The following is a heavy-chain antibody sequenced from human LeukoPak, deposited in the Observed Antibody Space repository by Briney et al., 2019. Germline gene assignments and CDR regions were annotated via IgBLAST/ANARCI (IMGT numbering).Heavy chain of an antibody. Sequence: PSETLSLTCTVSGDSISSSTYYWAWIRQPPGKGLEWIGSIYSSGSTYYNPSLKSRDTISVDPSKNQFSLRLSSVTAADTAVFYCASPTRGGRFFDYWGQGSWSPSPQ. CDR1: GDSISSSTYY. V-gene: IGHV4-39*01. CDR3: ASPTRGGRFFDY. D-gene: IGHD3-10*01. J-gene: IGHJ4*03. CDR2: IYSSGST.